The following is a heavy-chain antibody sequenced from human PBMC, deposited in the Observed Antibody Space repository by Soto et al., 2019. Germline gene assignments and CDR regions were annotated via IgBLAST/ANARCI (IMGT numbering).Heavy chain of an antibody. CDR1: GYSISSCYY. CDR3: ARVEITGTYDY. D-gene: IGHD1-20*01. J-gene: IGHJ4*02. V-gene: IGHV4-38-2*01. CDR2: IYHSGST. Sequence: SETLSLTCAVSGYSISSCYYWGWIRQPPGKGLEWIGTIYHSGSTYYNPSLKSRVTISVDTSKNQFSLKLSSVTAADTAVYYCARVEITGTYDYWGQGTLVTV.